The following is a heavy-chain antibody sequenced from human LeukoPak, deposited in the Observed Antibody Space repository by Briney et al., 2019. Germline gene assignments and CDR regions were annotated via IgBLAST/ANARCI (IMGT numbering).Heavy chain of an antibody. CDR2: VYYDGGT. J-gene: IGHJ5*02. V-gene: IGHV4-39*01. CDR1: GGSISSSSYY. D-gene: IGHD6-13*01. CDR3: ARRFSSSWYVWFDP. Sequence: SEILSLTCTVSGGSISSSSYYWGWIRQPPGKGLEWIGNVYYDGGTYYNPSLKSRVTISVDTSKNQFSLKLSSVTAADTAVYYCARRFSSSWYVWFDPWGQGTLVTVSS.